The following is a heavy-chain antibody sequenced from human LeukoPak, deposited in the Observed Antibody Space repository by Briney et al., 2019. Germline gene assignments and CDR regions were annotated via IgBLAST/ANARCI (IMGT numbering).Heavy chain of an antibody. CDR1: GYSISSGYY. J-gene: IGHJ5*02. CDR2: IYHSGST. CDR3: ARRFLYALRYFDWFPGWFDP. D-gene: IGHD3-9*01. Sequence: PSETLSLTCTVSGYSISSGYYWGWIRQPPGKGLEWIGSIYHSGSTNYNPSLKSRVTISVDTSKNQFSLKLSSVTAADTAVYYCARRFLYALRYFDWFPGWFDPWGQGTLVTVSS. V-gene: IGHV4-38-2*02.